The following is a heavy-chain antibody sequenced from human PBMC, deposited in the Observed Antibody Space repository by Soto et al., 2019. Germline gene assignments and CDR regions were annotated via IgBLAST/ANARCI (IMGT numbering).Heavy chain of an antibody. V-gene: IGHV3-30*18. D-gene: IGHD3-10*01. Sequence: LSCCSAGFTFSSSCIHWVRQIPGMVLQWVAVISDDGSNKYYADSVKGRFTIARDNSKNTLYLQMNSLRAEDTAVYYCAKDYYYVSASYYKRRSDEFDTWGQGTMVTVAS. CDR3: AKDYYYVSASYYKRRSDEFDT. J-gene: IGHJ3*02. CDR1: GFTFSSSC. CDR2: ISDDGSNK.